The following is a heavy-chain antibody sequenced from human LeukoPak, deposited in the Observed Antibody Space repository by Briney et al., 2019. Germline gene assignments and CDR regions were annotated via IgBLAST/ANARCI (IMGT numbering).Heavy chain of an antibody. Sequence: GGSLRLSCAASGFTFSSYSMNWVRQAPGKGLEWVSFISSSSSYIYYADSVKGRFTISRDNAKNSLYLQMNSLKTEDTAVYYCTTEGYSYLFDYWGQGTLVTVFS. CDR3: TTEGYSYLFDY. CDR1: GFTFSSYS. J-gene: IGHJ4*02. CDR2: ISSSSSYI. V-gene: IGHV3-21*03. D-gene: IGHD5-18*01.